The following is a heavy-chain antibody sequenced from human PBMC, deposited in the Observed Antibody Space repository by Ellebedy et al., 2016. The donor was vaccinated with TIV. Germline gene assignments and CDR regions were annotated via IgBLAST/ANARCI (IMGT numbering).Heavy chain of an antibody. CDR2: ICQSGNT. J-gene: IGHJ4*02. Sequence: MPSETLSLTCSVSGYSISSGYCWGWIRQPPGKGLEWIGSICQSGNTHYNPSLRSRVTISVDTSKNQFSLKLRAVTAADTAVYNCAREGSALAYWGQGSLVTVSS. V-gene: IGHV4-38-2*02. CDR1: GYSISSGYC. D-gene: IGHD3-10*01. CDR3: AREGSALAY.